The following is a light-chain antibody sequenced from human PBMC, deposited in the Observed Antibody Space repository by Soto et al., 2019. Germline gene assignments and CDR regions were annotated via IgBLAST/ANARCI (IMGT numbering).Light chain of an antibody. CDR2: DAS. Sequence: DIQMTQSPSPLSASVGDRVTITCQASQDSSTNLNWYQQKPGKAPKLLIQDASNLEPGVPSRFSGSGSGTDFTFTISSLLPEDFATYYCQQYDNLSITFGPGTKVDLK. CDR1: QDSSTN. V-gene: IGKV1-33*01. CDR3: QQYDNLSIT. J-gene: IGKJ3*01.